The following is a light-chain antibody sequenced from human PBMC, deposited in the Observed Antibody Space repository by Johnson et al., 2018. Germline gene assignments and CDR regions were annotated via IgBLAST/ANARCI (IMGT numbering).Light chain of an antibody. J-gene: IGLJ1*01. CDR1: SSNIGNNY. V-gene: IGLV1-51*02. CDR3: GTWDSSLSAGNV. CDR2: ENN. Sequence: QSVLTQPPSVSAAPGQKVTISCSGSSSNIGNNYVYWYQQLPGTAPKLLIYENNNRPSGIHYRFSGSKSGTSATLGITGLQPGDEADYYCGTWDSSLSAGNVFGTGTKVTVL.